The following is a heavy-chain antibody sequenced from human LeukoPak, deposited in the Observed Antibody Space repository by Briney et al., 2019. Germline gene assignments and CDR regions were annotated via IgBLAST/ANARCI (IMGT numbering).Heavy chain of an antibody. J-gene: IGHJ4*02. CDR1: GGSISSYY. CDR2: IYTSGST. CDR3: ARSGNYYDSSGYNY. Sequence: PSETLSLTCTVSGGSISSYYWSWIRQPPGKGLEWIGHIYTSGSTNYNPSLKSRVTISVDTSKNQFSLKLSSVTAADTAVYYCARSGNYYDSSGYNYWGQGTLVTVSP. D-gene: IGHD3-22*01. V-gene: IGHV4-59*01.